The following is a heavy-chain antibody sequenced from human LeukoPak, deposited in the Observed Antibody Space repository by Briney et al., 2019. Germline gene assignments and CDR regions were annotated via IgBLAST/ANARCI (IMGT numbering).Heavy chain of an antibody. V-gene: IGHV4-34*01. D-gene: IGHD3-22*01. J-gene: IGHJ4*02. CDR3: ATRGIYDSSGYPFDY. Sequence: SETLSLTCAVYGGSFSGYYWSWIRQPPGKGLEWIGEINHSGSTNYNPSLKSRVTISVDTSKNQFSLKLRSVTAADTAVYYCATRGIYDSSGYPFDYWGQGTLVTVSS. CDR1: GGSFSGYY. CDR2: INHSGST.